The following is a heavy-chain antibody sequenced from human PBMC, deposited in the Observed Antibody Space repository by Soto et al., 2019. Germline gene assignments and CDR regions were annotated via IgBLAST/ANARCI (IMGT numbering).Heavy chain of an antibody. J-gene: IGHJ5*02. CDR3: AREGITGTYPTSNWFDP. CDR1: GGPFSGYA. Sequence: ASVKVSCKASGGPFSGYAISWVRQAPGQGLEWMGGIIPIFGTANYAQRFQGRVTITADESTSTAYMELSSLRSEDTAVYYCAREGITGTYPTSNWFDPWGQGTLVTVSS. V-gene: IGHV1-69*13. CDR2: IIPIFGTA. D-gene: IGHD1-20*01.